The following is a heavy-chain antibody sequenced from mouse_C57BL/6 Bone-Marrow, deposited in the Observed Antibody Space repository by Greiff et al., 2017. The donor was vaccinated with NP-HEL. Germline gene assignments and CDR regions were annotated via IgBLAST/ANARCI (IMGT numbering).Heavy chain of an antibody. CDR2: IYWDDDK. J-gene: IGHJ4*01. CDR3: ARIYAGYLYAMDY. Sequence: QVTLKVSGPGILQSSQTLSLTCSFSGFSLSTSGMGVSWIRQPSGKGLEWLAHIYWDDDKSYNPSPKSRLTISTDTSRNQVFLTITNVDTAVTATYYCARIYAGYLYAMDYWGQGTSVTVSS. V-gene: IGHV8-12*01. D-gene: IGHD2-3*01. CDR1: GFSLSTSGMG.